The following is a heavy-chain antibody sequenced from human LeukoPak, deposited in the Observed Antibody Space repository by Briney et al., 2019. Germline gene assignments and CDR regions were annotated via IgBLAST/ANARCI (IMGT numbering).Heavy chain of an antibody. J-gene: IGHJ6*02. CDR2: IIPIFGTA. Sequence: SVKVSCKASGGTFSSYAISWVRQAPGQALEWMGGIIPIFGTANYAQKFQGRVTITADESTSTAYMELSSLRSEDTAVYYCARGLGYCSGGSCLYYYYYGMDVWGQGTTVTVSS. D-gene: IGHD2-15*01. V-gene: IGHV1-69*13. CDR1: GGTFSSYA. CDR3: ARGLGYCSGGSCLYYYYYGMDV.